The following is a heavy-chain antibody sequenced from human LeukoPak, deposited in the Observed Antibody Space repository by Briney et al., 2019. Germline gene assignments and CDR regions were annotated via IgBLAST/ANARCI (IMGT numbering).Heavy chain of an antibody. CDR3: AYYYDSSGYYYESDYFDY. Sequence: SGPTLVKPTQTLTLTCTFSGFSLSTSRVGVGWIRQPPGKALEWLALIYWNDDKRYSPSLKSRLTITKDTSKNQVVLTMTNMDPVDTATYYCAYYYDSSGYYYESDYFDYWGQGTLVTVSS. CDR2: IYWNDDK. CDR1: GFSLSTSRVG. J-gene: IGHJ4*02. D-gene: IGHD3-22*01. V-gene: IGHV2-5*01.